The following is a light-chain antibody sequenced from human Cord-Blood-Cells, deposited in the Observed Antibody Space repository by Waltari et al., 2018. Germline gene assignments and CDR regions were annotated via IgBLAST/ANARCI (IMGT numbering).Light chain of an antibody. Sequence: DIVMTQSPLSLPASPGEPASIACRPSQSLLHSNGYNYLDWYLQKPGQSPQLLIYLGSNRASGVPDRFSGSGSGTDFTLKISRVEAEDVGVYYCMQALQTPLTFGGGTKVEIK. CDR2: LGS. CDR3: MQALQTPLT. CDR1: QSLLHSNGYNY. J-gene: IGKJ4*01. V-gene: IGKV2-28*01.